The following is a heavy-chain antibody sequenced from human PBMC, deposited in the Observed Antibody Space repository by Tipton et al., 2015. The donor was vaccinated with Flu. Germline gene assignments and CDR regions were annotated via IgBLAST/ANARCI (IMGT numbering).Heavy chain of an antibody. J-gene: IGHJ4*02. Sequence: TLSLTCAVSGYSISSGYYWGWIRQPPGKGLEWIGSIDYSVTTYYNPSLKSRVTMSIDTSKNQFSLKLSSVTAADTAFYYCARLLKFIYTDYPPDWGQGTLVTVSS. CDR3: ARLLKFIYTDYPPD. V-gene: IGHV4-38-2*01. CDR2: IDYSVTT. CDR1: GYSISSGYY. D-gene: IGHD4-11*01.